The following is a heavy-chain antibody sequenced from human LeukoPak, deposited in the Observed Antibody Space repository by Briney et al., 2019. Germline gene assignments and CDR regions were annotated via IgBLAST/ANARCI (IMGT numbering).Heavy chain of an antibody. CDR1: GGSISSSSHY. CDR3: ASIYYYDSAPFDP. CDR2: MYCRGST. Sequence: SETLSLTCTVSGGSISSSSHYWGWIRQPPGKGLEWIGSMYCRGSTNYNPSLKSRVTISVDTSKNQFSLKLSSVTAADTAVYYCASIYYYDSAPFDPWGQGTLVTVSS. D-gene: IGHD3-22*01. J-gene: IGHJ5*02. V-gene: IGHV4-39*07.